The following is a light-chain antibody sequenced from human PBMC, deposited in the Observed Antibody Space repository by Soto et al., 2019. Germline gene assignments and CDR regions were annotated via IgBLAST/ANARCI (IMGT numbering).Light chain of an antibody. CDR1: QSINSW. CDR2: DAS. Sequence: DIHMTQSPSTLSASLGDRVSITCRASQSINSWLAWYQQKPGKAPKLLIYDASSLQSGVPSRFSGSESGAEFTLTIGGLQPDDFATYYCQQYKNYPFTFGPGTKV. CDR3: QQYKNYPFT. V-gene: IGKV1-5*01. J-gene: IGKJ3*01.